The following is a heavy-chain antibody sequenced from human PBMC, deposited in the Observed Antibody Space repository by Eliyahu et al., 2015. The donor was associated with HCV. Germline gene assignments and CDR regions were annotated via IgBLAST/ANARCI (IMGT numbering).Heavy chain of an antibody. V-gene: IGHV1-2*02. CDR1: GYTFSGYY. CDR2: INPNSGVT. D-gene: IGHD3-16*01. Sequence: QVQLVQSGAEVKKPGASVKVSCKASGYTFSGYYIHWVRQAPGQRLEWMGWINPNSGVTNLSTKFQGRVTMTRDTSITTAYMELRSLRSDDTAMYYCARAEDDERLGGYWGQGTLVTVSS. CDR3: ARAEDDERLGGY. J-gene: IGHJ4*02.